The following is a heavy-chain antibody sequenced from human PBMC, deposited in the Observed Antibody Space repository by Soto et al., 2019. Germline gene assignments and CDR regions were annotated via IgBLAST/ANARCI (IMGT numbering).Heavy chain of an antibody. V-gene: IGHV3-23*01. J-gene: IGHJ4*02. Sequence: EVQLLESGGGLVQPGGSLRLSCAASGFTFSSFAMSWVRQAPGKGLEWLSAISGTGDSTHYADSVKGRFTISRDNSKNTLYLQMNSLRGEDTAVYYRAKDDATTAFDYWGQGTLVTVSS. CDR1: GFTFSSFA. D-gene: IGHD4-17*01. CDR2: ISGTGDST. CDR3: AKDDATTAFDY.